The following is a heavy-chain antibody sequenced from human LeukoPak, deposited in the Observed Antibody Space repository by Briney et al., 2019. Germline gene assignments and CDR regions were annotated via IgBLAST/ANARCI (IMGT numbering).Heavy chain of an antibody. CDR2: INRSGST. Sequence: SETLSLTCAVYGGSFSGYYWSWIRQPPGKGLEWIGEINRSGSTNYNPSLKSRLTISVDTSKNQFSLKLSSVTAADTAVYYCARDRPFLYGSGRDTHYDYWGQGTLVTVSS. D-gene: IGHD3-10*01. J-gene: IGHJ4*02. CDR3: ARDRPFLYGSGRDTHYDY. CDR1: GGSFSGYY. V-gene: IGHV4-34*01.